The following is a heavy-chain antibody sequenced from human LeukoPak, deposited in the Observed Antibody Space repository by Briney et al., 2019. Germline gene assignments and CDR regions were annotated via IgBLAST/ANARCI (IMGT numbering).Heavy chain of an antibody. V-gene: IGHV4-34*01. CDR3: ARVCAAPGYSYGLRWFDP. Sequence: SETLSLTCAVYGGSFSGYYWSWIRQPPGKGLEWIGEINHSGSTNYNPSLKSQVTISVDTSKNQFSLKLSSVTAADTAVYYCARVCAAPGYSYGLRWFDPWGQGTLVTVSS. D-gene: IGHD5-18*01. CDR1: GGSFSGYY. CDR2: INHSGST. J-gene: IGHJ5*02.